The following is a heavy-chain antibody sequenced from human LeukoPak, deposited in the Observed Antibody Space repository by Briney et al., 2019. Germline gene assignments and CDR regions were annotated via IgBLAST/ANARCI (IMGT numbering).Heavy chain of an antibody. CDR1: GFILSSYG. D-gene: IGHD6-13*01. V-gene: IGHV3-23*01. CDR3: ANSQQQLVFDY. Sequence: GGSLRLSCAASGFILSSYGMTWVCQAPGKGLEWVSGISGSGGTTYYADSVKGRFTISRDNSKNTLYLQMNSLRAEDTAVYYCANSQQQLVFDYWGQGTLVTVSS. CDR2: ISGSGGTT. J-gene: IGHJ4*02.